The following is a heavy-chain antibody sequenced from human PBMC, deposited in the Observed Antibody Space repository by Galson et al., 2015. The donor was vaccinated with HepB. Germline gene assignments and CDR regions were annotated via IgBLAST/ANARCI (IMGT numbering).Heavy chain of an antibody. Sequence: SLRLSCAASGFTVINSYMNWVRQAPGKGLEWVSFIHTSGATYYADSVKGRFTISTDSSKNTLYLQMNSLRAEDTAMYYCAKDAASGSSPYYYMDVWGKETAVTVSS. D-gene: IGHD3-10*01. CDR3: AKDAASGSSPYYYMDV. CDR1: GFTVINSY. J-gene: IGHJ6*03. V-gene: IGHV3-53*01. CDR2: IHTSGAT.